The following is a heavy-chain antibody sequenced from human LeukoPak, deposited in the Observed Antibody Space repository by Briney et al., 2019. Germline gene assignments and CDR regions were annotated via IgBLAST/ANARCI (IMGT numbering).Heavy chain of an antibody. V-gene: IGHV3-13*01. D-gene: IGHD3-9*01. Sequence: GGSLRLSCAASGFTFSSYDMHWVRQATGKGLEWVSAIGTAGDTYYPGSVKGRFTISRENAKNSLYLQMNSLRAGDTAVYYCARGGILTGYSEYYFDYWGQGTLVTVSS. CDR1: GFTFSSYD. CDR2: IGTAGDT. CDR3: ARGGILTGYSEYYFDY. J-gene: IGHJ4*02.